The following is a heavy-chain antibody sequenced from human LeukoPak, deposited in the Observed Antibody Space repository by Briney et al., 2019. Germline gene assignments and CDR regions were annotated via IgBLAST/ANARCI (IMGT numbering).Heavy chain of an antibody. D-gene: IGHD3-22*01. V-gene: IGHV1-69*04. Sequence: ASVKVSCKASGGTFSSYAISWVRQAPGQGLEWMGRIIPSLGIANYAQKFQGRVTITADKSTSTAYMELSSLRSEDTAVYYCAREHSYYYDSSGYLDWGQGTLVTVSS. CDR3: AREHSYYYDSSGYLD. J-gene: IGHJ4*02. CDR2: IIPSLGIA. CDR1: GGTFSSYA.